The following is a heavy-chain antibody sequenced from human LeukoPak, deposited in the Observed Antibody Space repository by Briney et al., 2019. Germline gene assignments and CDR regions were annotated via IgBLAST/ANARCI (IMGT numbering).Heavy chain of an antibody. J-gene: IGHJ6*03. Sequence: GGSLRLSCAASGFTFSDYYMGWIRQAPGKGLGWVSYISSSGSTIYYADSVKGRFTISRDNAKNSLYLQMNSLRAEDTAVYYCARVGNGDYRYYFYMDVWGKGTTVTISS. CDR3: ARVGNGDYRYYFYMDV. CDR2: ISSSGSTI. V-gene: IGHV3-11*01. D-gene: IGHD4-17*01. CDR1: GFTFSDYY.